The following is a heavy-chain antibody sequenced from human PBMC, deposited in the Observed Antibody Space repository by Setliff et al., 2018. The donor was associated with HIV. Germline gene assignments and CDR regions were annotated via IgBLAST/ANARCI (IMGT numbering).Heavy chain of an antibody. CDR1: GFTFSSYA. V-gene: IGHV3-64D*09. CDR2: ISSNGGST. J-gene: IGHJ4*02. Sequence: GGSLRLSCSASGFTFSSYAMHWVRQAPGKGLEYISAISSNGGSTYYADSVKGRFTISRDNSKNTLYHQMSSLRVEDTAVYYCVKAVIVVIPAAIFDYWGQGTLVTVSS. CDR3: VKAVIVVIPAAIFDY. D-gene: IGHD2-2*01.